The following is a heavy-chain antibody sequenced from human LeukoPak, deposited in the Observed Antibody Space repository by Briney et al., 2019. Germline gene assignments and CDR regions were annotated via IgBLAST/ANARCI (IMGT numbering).Heavy chain of an antibody. J-gene: IGHJ3*02. CDR2: IKSKTDGGTT. CDR1: GFTFSSYW. D-gene: IGHD2/OR15-2a*01. V-gene: IGHV3-15*01. Sequence: GGSLRLSCAASGFTFSSYWMSWVRQAPGKGLEWVGRIKSKTDGGTTDYAAPVKGRFTISRDDSKNTLYLQMNSLKTEDTAVYYCTTPMKVIDDAFDIWGQGTMVTVSS. CDR3: TTPMKVIDDAFDI.